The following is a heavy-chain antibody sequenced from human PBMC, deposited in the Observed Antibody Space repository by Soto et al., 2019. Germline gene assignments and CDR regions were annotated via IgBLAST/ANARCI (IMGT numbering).Heavy chain of an antibody. D-gene: IGHD2-21*02. CDR1: GFNFYAYA. CDR3: ERETPVVTFLSDY. V-gene: IGHV3-23*01. Sequence: XGSLRLSCAASGFNFYAYAMTWVRQAPGKGLEWVSAVTDTGGSTYYADSVKGRFTISRDNSKNTLYLQMNSLRAEDTAVYYCERETPVVTFLSDYWGQGTLVTVSS. CDR2: VTDTGGST. J-gene: IGHJ4*02.